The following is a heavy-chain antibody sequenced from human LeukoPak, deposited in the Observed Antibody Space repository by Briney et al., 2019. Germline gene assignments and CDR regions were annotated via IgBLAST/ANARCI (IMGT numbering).Heavy chain of an antibody. J-gene: IGHJ3*02. CDR1: GGSISSSNW. CDR3: ARGDDILTPDAFDI. D-gene: IGHD3-9*01. V-gene: IGHV4-4*02. CDR2: IYHSGST. Sequence: SETLSLTCAVSGGSISSSNWWSWVRPPPGKGLEGIGEIYHSGSTNYNPSLKSRVTISVDKSKNQFSLKLSSVTAADTAVYYCARGDDILTPDAFDIWGQGTMVTVSS.